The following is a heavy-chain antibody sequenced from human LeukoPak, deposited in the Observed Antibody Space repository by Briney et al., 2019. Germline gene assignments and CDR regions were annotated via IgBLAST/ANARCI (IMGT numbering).Heavy chain of an antibody. Sequence: ASVKVSCKASGYTFTNYAISWVRQAPGQGLEWVGWISAYNGNTNYAQKLQGRVTMTTDTSTSTAYMELRSLRSDDTAVYYCARGPSITMVRGGQWYYYMDVWGKGTTVTISS. CDR3: ARGPSITMVRGGQWYYYMDV. J-gene: IGHJ6*03. CDR2: ISAYNGNT. CDR1: GYTFTNYA. V-gene: IGHV1-18*01. D-gene: IGHD3-10*01.